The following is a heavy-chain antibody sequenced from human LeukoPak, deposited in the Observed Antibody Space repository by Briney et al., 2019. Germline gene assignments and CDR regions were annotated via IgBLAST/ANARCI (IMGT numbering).Heavy chain of an antibody. D-gene: IGHD3-22*01. CDR3: ARSGYFAEYFHH. V-gene: IGHV6-1*01. J-gene: IGHJ1*01. CDR2: TYYRSRWHH. Sequence: SQTLSLTCAISGDSVSSNTAAWNWIRQSPSRGLEWLGRTYYRSRWHHDYAASLESQVSINPDTSKNQFSLQLNSVTPEDTAVYYCARSGYFAEYFHHWGQGTLVTVSS. CDR1: GDSVSSNTAA.